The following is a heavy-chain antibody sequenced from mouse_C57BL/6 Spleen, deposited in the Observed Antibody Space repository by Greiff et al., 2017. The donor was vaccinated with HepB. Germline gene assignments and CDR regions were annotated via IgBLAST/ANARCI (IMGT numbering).Heavy chain of an antibody. D-gene: IGHD2-4*01. CDR1: GYTFTSYW. CDR2: IDPSDSYT. Sequence: VQLQQPGAELVMPGASVKLSCKASGYTFTSYWMHWVKQRPGQGLEWIGEIDPSDSYTNYNQKFKGKSTLTVDKSYSTAYMQLSSLTSEDSAVYYCARKDDYGGYFDVWGTGTTVTVSS. CDR3: ARKDDYGGYFDV. V-gene: IGHV1-69*01. J-gene: IGHJ1*03.